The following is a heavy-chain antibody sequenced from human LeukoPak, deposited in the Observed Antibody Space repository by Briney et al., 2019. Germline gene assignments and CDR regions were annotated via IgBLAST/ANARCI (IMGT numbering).Heavy chain of an antibody. CDR3: ARGYCSGGSCYGGRYYYYYGMDV. V-gene: IGHV4-59*01. CDR2: IYYSGST. D-gene: IGHD2-15*01. Sequence: SETLSLTCTVSGGSISSYYWSWIRQPPGKGLEWIGYIYYSGSTNYNPSLKSRVTISVDTSKNQFSLKLSSVTAADTAVYYCARGYCSGGSCYGGRYYYYYGMDVWGQGTTVTVSS. CDR1: GGSISSYY. J-gene: IGHJ6*02.